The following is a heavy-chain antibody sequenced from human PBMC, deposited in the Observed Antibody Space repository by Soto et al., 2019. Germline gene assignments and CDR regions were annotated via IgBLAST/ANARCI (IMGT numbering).Heavy chain of an antibody. CDR1: GYTFTSYG. CDR3: ARERSWSSSSAVDY. D-gene: IGHD6-6*01. V-gene: IGHV1-18*04. J-gene: IGHJ4*02. Sequence: GASVKVSCKASGYTFTSYGISCVRQAPGQGLEWMGWISAYNGNTNYAQKLQGRVTMTTDTSTSTAYMELRSLRSDDTAAYYCARERSWSSSSAVDYWGQGTLVTVSS. CDR2: ISAYNGNT.